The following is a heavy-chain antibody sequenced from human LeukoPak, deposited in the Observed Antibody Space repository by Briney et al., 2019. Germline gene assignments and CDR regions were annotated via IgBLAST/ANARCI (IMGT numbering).Heavy chain of an antibody. CDR1: GFTFSTYA. Sequence: PGGSLRLSCAASGFTFSTYAMSWVRQAPGKGLEWVSGTTIGGGGTYYADSVKGRFTISRDNSQNTLFLQMNSLRAEDTAVYYCAKGDSAWFHFDFWGQGALVTVSS. V-gene: IGHV3-23*01. D-gene: IGHD6-19*01. CDR2: TTIGGGGT. CDR3: AKGDSAWFHFDF. J-gene: IGHJ4*02.